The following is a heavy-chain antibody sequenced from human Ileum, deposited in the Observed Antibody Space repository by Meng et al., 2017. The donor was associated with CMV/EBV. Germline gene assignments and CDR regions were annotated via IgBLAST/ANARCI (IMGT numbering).Heavy chain of an antibody. Sequence: GGSLRLSCAASGFTFSDFYMSWIRQAPGKGLEWVSHITTSGSTIYHADSVKGRFTISRDNARNSLFLQMHSLRAEDTAVYYCARHVGPYYYYGLDVWGQGTTVTGAS. CDR3: ARHVGPYYYYGLDV. CDR1: GFTFSDFY. V-gene: IGHV3-11*04. CDR2: ITTSGSTI. J-gene: IGHJ6*02. D-gene: IGHD2-15*01.